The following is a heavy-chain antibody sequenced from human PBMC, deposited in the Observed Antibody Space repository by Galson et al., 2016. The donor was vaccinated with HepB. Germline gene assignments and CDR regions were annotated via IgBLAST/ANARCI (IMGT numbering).Heavy chain of an antibody. J-gene: IGHJ4*02. Sequence: SLRLSCAASGFTFSSYAMHWVRQAPGKGLEWVAVISYDGSHKYYAASVKGRFTISRDSSKNTLSLQMNSLRAEDTAVYYCAKNDILAGYSAFDYWGQGTLVTVSS. CDR1: GFTFSSYA. V-gene: IGHV3-30*18. CDR2: ISYDGSHK. D-gene: IGHD3-9*01. CDR3: AKNDILAGYSAFDY.